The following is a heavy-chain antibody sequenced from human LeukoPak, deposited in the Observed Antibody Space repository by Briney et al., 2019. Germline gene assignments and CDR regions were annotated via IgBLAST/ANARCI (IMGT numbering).Heavy chain of an antibody. Sequence: SETLSLTCTVSGGSISSYYWSWIRQPPGKGLEWIGYIYYSGSTNYNPSLKSRVTISVDTSKNQFPLKLSSVTAADTAVYYCARTWIQLWLSFDYWGQGTLVTVSS. CDR1: GGSISSYY. CDR3: ARTWIQLWLSFDY. CDR2: IYYSGST. D-gene: IGHD5-18*01. V-gene: IGHV4-59*01. J-gene: IGHJ4*02.